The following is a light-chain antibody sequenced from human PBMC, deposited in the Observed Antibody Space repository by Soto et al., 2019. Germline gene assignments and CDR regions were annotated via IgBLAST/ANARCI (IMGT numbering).Light chain of an antibody. CDR2: DAT. V-gene: IGLV2-11*01. CDR3: CSYAASYTLV. Sequence: QSALTQPRSVSASPGQSVTISCTGTSSNVGGYNYVSWYQQNPGKAPKLMIYDATKRPSGVPDRFSGSKSGNAASLTISGLQAEDDADYYCCSYAASYTLVFGGGTKLTVL. CDR1: SSNVGGYNY. J-gene: IGLJ2*01.